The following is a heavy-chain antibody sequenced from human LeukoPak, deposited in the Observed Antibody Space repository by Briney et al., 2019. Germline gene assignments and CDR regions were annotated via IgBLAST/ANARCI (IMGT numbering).Heavy chain of an antibody. V-gene: IGHV4-34*01. D-gene: IGHD3-10*01. CDR2: INQSGTT. CDR3: ARGYASGSYYLH. J-gene: IGHJ4*02. Sequence: SETLSLTCTVYGGPFRGYYWTWIRQPPGRGQEWIEEINQSGTTTYYPSRQSRVTVSLDTSTDQFSLKMNSVTAADTSVYFCARGYASGSYYLHWGQGTLVTVSS. CDR1: GGPFRGYY.